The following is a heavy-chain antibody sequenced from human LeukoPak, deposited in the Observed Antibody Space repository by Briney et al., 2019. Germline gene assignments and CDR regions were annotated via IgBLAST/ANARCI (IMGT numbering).Heavy chain of an antibody. J-gene: IGHJ5*02. Sequence: GESLKISCKGSGYSFTSYWIGWVRQMPGKGLEWMGIIYPGDSDTRYSPSFQGHVTISADKSISTAYLQWSSLKASDTDMYYCARSTEGPRYSSSWYSGIDPWGQGTLVTVSS. CDR1: GYSFTSYW. D-gene: IGHD6-13*01. CDR3: ARSTEGPRYSSSWYSGIDP. V-gene: IGHV5-51*01. CDR2: IYPGDSDT.